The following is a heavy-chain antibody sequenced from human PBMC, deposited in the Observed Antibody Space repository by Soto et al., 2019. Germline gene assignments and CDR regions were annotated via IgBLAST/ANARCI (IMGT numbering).Heavy chain of an antibody. CDR1: GGTFNNYP. V-gene: IGHV1-69*13. D-gene: IGHD5-12*01. Sequence: SVKVSCKASGGTFNNYPITWVRQAPGQGLEWMGGSIPIFGTANYAQRFQGRVTISVDESTSTAYMELSSLRSEDTAVYYCARGRGYSGDDHYYYFDMDVWGQGTTVTVSS. CDR3: ARGRGYSGDDHYYYFDMDV. J-gene: IGHJ6*02. CDR2: SIPIFGTA.